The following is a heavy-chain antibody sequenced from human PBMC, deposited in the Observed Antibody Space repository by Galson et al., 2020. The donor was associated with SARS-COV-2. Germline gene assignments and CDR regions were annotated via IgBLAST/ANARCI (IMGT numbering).Heavy chain of an antibody. CDR3: TTDPGGVSGFYY. Sequence: ESLKISCPPSGFTFRNAWMSRVRQAPGKGLAWVGLIRTKTDRGTTDYAAPVKGRFTIPRDDSKNTLYLHMYSLKTMDTAVYYCTTDPGGVSGFYYWGQGTLVTVSS. D-gene: IGHD3-16*01. J-gene: IGHJ4*02. CDR1: GFTFRNAW. CDR2: IRTKTDRGTT. V-gene: IGHV3-15*01.